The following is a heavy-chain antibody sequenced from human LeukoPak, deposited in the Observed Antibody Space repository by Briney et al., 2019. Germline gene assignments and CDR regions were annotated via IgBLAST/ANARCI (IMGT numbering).Heavy chain of an antibody. J-gene: IGHJ4*02. D-gene: IGHD1-26*01. Sequence: TGGSLRLSCAASGFTFHIYAMNWVRQAPGKGLEWVSAINGGGYGTYYADSVRGRFTISRDNSKITLYLQMNSLRAEDTAVYYCAKEAGRWELEWGQGTLVTVSS. CDR2: INGGGYGT. CDR3: AKEAGRWELE. V-gene: IGHV3-23*01. CDR1: GFTFHIYA.